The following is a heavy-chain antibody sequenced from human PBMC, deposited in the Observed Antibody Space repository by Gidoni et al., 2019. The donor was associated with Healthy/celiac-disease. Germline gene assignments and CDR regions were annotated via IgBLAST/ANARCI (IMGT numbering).Heavy chain of an antibody. J-gene: IGHJ6*02. CDR3: ARDHPCSSASCYWTADYYYGMDV. V-gene: IGHV3-64*01. CDR1: GFPFRSYA. CDR2: ISSNGGST. D-gene: IGHD2-2*01. Sequence: EVQLVESGGGLVQPGGSLRLSCAASGFPFRSYAMHWFRQAPGKGLEYVSAISSNGGSTYYANSVKGRFTISRDNSKNTLYLQMGSLRAEDMAVYYCARDHPCSSASCYWTADYYYGMDVWGQGTTVTVSS.